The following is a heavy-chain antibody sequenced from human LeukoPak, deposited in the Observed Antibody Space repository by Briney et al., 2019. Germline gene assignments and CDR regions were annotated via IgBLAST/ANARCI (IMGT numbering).Heavy chain of an antibody. J-gene: IGHJ4*02. CDR3: AREHYYGSGSYYNYFDY. CDR2: LYYSGST. Sequence: SETLSLTCTVSGGSISSYYWSWIRQPPGKGLEWIGYLYYSGSTNYNPSLKSRVTISVDTSKNQFSLKLSSVTAADTAVYYCAREHYYGSGSYYNYFDYWGQGTLVTVSS. D-gene: IGHD3-10*01. CDR1: GGSISSYY. V-gene: IGHV4-59*01.